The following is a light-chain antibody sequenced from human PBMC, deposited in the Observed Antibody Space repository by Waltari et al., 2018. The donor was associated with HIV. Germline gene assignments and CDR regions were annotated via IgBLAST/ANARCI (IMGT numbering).Light chain of an antibody. CDR1: NSNIGNNF. Sequence: QSVLTQPPSVSAAAGQKVTISCSGSNSNIGNNFVSWYQQLPGTAPKLLIYDSNKRPSGIPDLFSGSNSDTSATLDITGLQTGDEADYYCGTWDSSLSAVLFGGGTKLTVL. CDR3: GTWDSSLSAVL. CDR2: DSN. J-gene: IGLJ2*01. V-gene: IGLV1-51*01.